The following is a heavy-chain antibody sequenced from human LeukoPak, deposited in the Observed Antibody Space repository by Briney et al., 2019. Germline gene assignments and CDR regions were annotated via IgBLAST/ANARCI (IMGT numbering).Heavy chain of an antibody. CDR1: GGSISSYY. CDR3: ARAGIAAAGNRWFDP. CDR2: VYYSGST. J-gene: IGHJ5*02. D-gene: IGHD6-13*01. Sequence: SETLSLTCTVSGGSISSYYWSWIRQPPGKGLEWIGYVYYSGSTNYNPSLKSRVTISVDTSKNQFSLKLSSVTAADTAVCYCARAGIAAAGNRWFDPWGQGTLVTVSS. V-gene: IGHV4-59*01.